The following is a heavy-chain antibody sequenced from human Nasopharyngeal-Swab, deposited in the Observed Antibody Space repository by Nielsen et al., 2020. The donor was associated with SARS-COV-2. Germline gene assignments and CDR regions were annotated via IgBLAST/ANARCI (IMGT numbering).Heavy chain of an antibody. CDR1: GGTFSSYA. CDR3: ARGPPTYSSSWSVGWFDP. J-gene: IGHJ5*02. V-gene: IGHV1-8*02. CDR2: MNPNSGNT. Sequence: ASVKVSCKASGGTFSSYAISWVRQAPGQGLEWMGWMNPNSGNTGYAQKFQGRVTMTRNTSISTAYMELSSLRSEDTAVYYCARGPPTYSSSWSVGWFDPWGQGTLVTVSS. D-gene: IGHD6-13*01.